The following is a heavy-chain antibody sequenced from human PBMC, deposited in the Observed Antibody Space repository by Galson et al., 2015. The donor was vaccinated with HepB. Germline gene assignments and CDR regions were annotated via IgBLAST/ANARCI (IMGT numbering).Heavy chain of an antibody. CDR1: GFTFDDFA. CDR3: VRQRGDVVATLGS. CDR2: IRSKGNNFAT. J-gene: IGHJ4*02. Sequence: SLRLSCAASGFTFDDFAIHWVRQASGKGLEWVGRIRSKGNNFATTFAASVTGRFIISRDHSKNMAYLQMNSLKTEDSATYYCVRQRGDVVATLGSWGQGTLVTVSS. V-gene: IGHV3-73*01. D-gene: IGHD5-12*01.